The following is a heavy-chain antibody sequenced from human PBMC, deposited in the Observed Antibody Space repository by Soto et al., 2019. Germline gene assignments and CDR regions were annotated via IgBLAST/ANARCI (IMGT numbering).Heavy chain of an antibody. D-gene: IGHD3-3*01. CDR3: ATGVIWIGYFTVDS. CDR2: FIPVYRTL. Sequence: QVLLVQSGAEVKKPGSSVKISCKASGGSFGNSAINWVRQTPGQGLEWLGGFIPVYRTLNYAQKFRGRVTSTADESTGTAYMTLNSLASNDTAVYYCATGVIWIGYFTVDSWGQGTRVTVSS. CDR1: GGSFGNSA. J-gene: IGHJ4*02. V-gene: IGHV1-69*01.